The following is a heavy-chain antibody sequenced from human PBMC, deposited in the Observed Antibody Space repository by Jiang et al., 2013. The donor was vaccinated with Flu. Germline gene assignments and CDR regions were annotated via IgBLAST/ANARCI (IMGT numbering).Heavy chain of an antibody. J-gene: IGHJ3*02. Sequence: KASGGTFSSYAISWVRQAPGQGLEWMGGIIPIFGTANYAQKFQGRVTITADESTSTAYMELSSLRSEDTAVYYCARELTMVRGADAFDIWGQGTMVTVSS. D-gene: IGHD3-10*01. CDR2: IIPIFGTA. CDR1: GGTFSSYA. V-gene: IGHV1-69*01. CDR3: ARELTMVRGADAFDI.